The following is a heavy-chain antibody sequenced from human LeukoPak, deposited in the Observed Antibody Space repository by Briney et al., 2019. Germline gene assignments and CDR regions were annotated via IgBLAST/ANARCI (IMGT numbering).Heavy chain of an antibody. CDR3: ARAGYDSSGYYFPFDY. D-gene: IGHD3-22*01. CDR2: IYSGGST. J-gene: IGHJ4*02. V-gene: IGHV3-53*01. Sequence: PGGSLRLSCAASGFTVSSNYMSWVRQAPGKGLEWVSVIYSGGSTYYADSVKGRFTISRDNSTNTLYLQMNSLRAEDTAVYYCARAGYDSSGYYFPFDYWGQGTLVTVSS. CDR1: GFTVSSNY.